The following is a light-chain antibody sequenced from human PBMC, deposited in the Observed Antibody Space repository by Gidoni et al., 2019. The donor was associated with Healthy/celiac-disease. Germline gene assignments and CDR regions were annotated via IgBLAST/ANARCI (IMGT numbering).Light chain of an antibody. CDR1: PSISSW. Sequence: DIQITQSPSTLSASVGDRVTITCRASPSISSWLAWYQQKPGKAPKLLIYDASSLESGVPSRFSGSGSGTEFTLTISSLQPDDFATYYCQQYNSSPMYTFGQGTKLEIK. CDR2: DAS. J-gene: IGKJ2*01. V-gene: IGKV1-5*01. CDR3: QQYNSSPMYT.